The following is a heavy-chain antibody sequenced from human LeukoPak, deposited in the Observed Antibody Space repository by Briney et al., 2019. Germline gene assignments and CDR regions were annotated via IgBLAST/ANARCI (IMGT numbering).Heavy chain of an antibody. Sequence: PSETLSLTCTVSGGSISSYYWSWIRQPPGKGLEWIGYIYYSGSTNYNSSLKSRVTISVDTSKNQFSLKLSSVTAADTAVYYCASGRDGYNSGYWGQGTLVTVSS. V-gene: IGHV4-59*01. CDR1: GGSISSYY. D-gene: IGHD5-24*01. J-gene: IGHJ4*02. CDR2: IYYSGST. CDR3: ASGRDGYNSGY.